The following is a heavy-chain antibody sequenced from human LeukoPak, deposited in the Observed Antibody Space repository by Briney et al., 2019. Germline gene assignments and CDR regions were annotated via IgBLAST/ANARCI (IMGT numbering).Heavy chain of an antibody. Sequence: GGSLRLSCAASGFIFSSYWMHWVRQAPGKGLVWVSRINGDGSSTSYADSVKGRFTISRDNAKNTLYLQINSLRAEDTAVYYCARDDSRGFAYWGQGTLVTVSS. CDR1: GFIFSSYW. D-gene: IGHD2-21*01. V-gene: IGHV3-74*01. CDR2: INGDGSST. J-gene: IGHJ4*02. CDR3: ARDDSRGFAY.